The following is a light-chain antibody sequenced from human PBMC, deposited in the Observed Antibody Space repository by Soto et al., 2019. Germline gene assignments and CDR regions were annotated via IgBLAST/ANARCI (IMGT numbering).Light chain of an antibody. CDR1: QSVSSN. Sequence: EIVMTQSPATLSVSPGERATLSCRASQSVSSNLAWYQQKPGQAPTLLIYSASTRATGIPARFSGSGSGTEFTLLISSLQSEDFAVYYCQQYNNWPWTFGRGTKVEIK. CDR2: SAS. V-gene: IGKV3-15*01. CDR3: QQYNNWPWT. J-gene: IGKJ1*01.